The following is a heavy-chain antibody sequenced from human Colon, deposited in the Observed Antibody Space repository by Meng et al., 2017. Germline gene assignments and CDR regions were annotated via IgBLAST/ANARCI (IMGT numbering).Heavy chain of an antibody. Sequence: VQLQESGPRLVKPSQILSLTCPVSGDSVSSNSYYWTWIRQHPGTGLEWIGYIYSGGISHYNPSLKSRITMTIDTSKNQFSLQLTSVTAADTAIYYCARDPLAVGPTDRGLDSWGQGTLVTVSS. CDR2: IYSGGIS. V-gene: IGHV4-31*03. CDR3: ARDPLAVGPTDRGLDS. J-gene: IGHJ4*02. CDR1: GDSVSSNSYY. D-gene: IGHD1-26*01.